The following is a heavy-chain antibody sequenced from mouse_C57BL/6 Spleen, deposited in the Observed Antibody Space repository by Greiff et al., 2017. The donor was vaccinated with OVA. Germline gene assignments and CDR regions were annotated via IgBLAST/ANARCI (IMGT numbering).Heavy chain of an antibody. J-gene: IGHJ1*03. V-gene: IGHV5-17*01. Sequence: EVQVVESGGGLVKPGGSLKLSCAASGFTFSDYGMHWVRQAPEKGLEWVAYISSGSSTIYYADTVKGRFTISRDNAKNTLFLQMTSLRSEDTAMYYCARRGTFYDPLYWYFDVWGTGTTVTVSS. CDR1: GFTFSDYG. CDR3: ARRGTFYDPLYWYFDV. CDR2: ISSGSSTI. D-gene: IGHD2-3*01.